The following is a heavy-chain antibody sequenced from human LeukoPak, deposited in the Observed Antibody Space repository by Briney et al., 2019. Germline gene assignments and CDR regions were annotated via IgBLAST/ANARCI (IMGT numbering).Heavy chain of an antibody. Sequence: PGGSLRLSCEASEFTFSRFAMSWIRQPPGTGLEWVSTLSGSGGATYYADSVKGRFTTSRDNSKDTLHLQMDNLRADDTAVYYCAKHLGSHSFLFYYMDVWGKGTSVIVSS. V-gene: IGHV3-23*01. CDR1: EFTFSRFA. CDR2: LSGSGGAT. J-gene: IGHJ6*03. D-gene: IGHD2-21*01. CDR3: AKHLGSHSFLFYYMDV.